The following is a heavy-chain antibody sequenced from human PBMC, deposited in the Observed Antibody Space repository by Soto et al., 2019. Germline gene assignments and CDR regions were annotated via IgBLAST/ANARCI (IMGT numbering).Heavy chain of an antibody. D-gene: IGHD6-13*01. CDR3: ARDLSQYSSSWYPPLSGMGV. CDR1: GFTFSSYW. CDR2: IKQDGSEK. Sequence: GGSLRLSCAASGFTFSSYWMSWVRQAPGKGLEWVANIKQDGSEKYYVDSVKGRFTISRDNAKNLLYLQMNSLRAEDTAVYYCARDLSQYSSSWYPPLSGMGVWGQGTTVTVSS. J-gene: IGHJ6*02. V-gene: IGHV3-7*01.